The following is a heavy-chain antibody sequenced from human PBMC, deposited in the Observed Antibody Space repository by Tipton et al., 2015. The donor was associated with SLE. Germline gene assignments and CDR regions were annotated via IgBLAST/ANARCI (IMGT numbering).Heavy chain of an antibody. CDR3: AREGADDCLDY. CDR1: GYSISSGYY. J-gene: IGHJ4*02. CDR2: IYHSGST. V-gene: IGHV4-38-2*02. D-gene: IGHD2-21*02. Sequence: TLSLTCAVSGYSISSGYYWGWIRQPPGKGLEWIGSIYHSGSTYYNPSLKSRVTISVDTSKNQFSLKLSSVTAADTAVYYCAREGADDCLDYWGQGTPVTVSS.